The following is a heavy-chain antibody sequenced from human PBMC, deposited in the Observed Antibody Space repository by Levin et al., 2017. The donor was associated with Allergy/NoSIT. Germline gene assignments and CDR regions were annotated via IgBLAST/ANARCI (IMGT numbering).Heavy chain of an antibody. CDR3: ASGGDYGDYYFDR. Sequence: PGGSLRLSCAASGFTFSDYAMHWVRQTPGKGLDWVAIIWHDGSGEYYAESVKGRFTISRDNSKNSLYLQMNSLRAEDTAMYYCASGGDYGDYYFDRWGRGTLVTVSS. CDR2: IWHDGSGE. CDR1: GFTFSDYA. D-gene: IGHD4-17*01. J-gene: IGHJ4*02. V-gene: IGHV3-33*03.